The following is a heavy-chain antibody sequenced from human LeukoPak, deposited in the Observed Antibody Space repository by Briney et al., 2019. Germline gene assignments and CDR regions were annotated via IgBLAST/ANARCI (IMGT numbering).Heavy chain of an antibody. CDR2: INPNCGGT. Sequence: ASVKVSCKASGYTFTGYYMHWVRHAPGQGLEWMGWINPNCGGTNYAQTFQGRVTMIRDASISTAYMELSRLRSDATAVYYCSRTEALNYYGSVSSPFDYWGQGTLVSVSS. V-gene: IGHV1-2*02. J-gene: IGHJ4*02. D-gene: IGHD3-10*01. CDR1: GYTFTGYY. CDR3: SRTEALNYYGSVSSPFDY.